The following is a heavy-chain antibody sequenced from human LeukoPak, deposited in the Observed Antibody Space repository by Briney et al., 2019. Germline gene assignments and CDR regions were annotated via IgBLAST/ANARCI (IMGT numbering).Heavy chain of an antibody. CDR1: GFSVSDNY. Sequence: GGSLRLSCSASGFSVSDNYMGWVRQAPGKGLEWVSIIYRTGITHHSDSVTGRFTISRDTSKNILSLQMDSLGPEDTAVYYCARAALYTWHYFDYWGQGTLVTVSS. CDR2: IYRTGIT. CDR3: ARAALYTWHYFDY. D-gene: IGHD2-2*02. J-gene: IGHJ4*02. V-gene: IGHV3-66*01.